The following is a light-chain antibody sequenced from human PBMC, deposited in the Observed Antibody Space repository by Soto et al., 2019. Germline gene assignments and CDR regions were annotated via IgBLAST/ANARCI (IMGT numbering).Light chain of an antibody. J-gene: IGKJ2*01. CDR3: QQPSNWPPYT. Sequence: EIVLTQSPATLSLSPGERATLSCRASQSVSSYLAWYQQKPGQAPRLLIYDASNRATGIPARFSGSGSGTDFTLTISSLEPEDFAVYYCQQPSNWPPYTFGQGTK. V-gene: IGKV3-11*01. CDR2: DAS. CDR1: QSVSSY.